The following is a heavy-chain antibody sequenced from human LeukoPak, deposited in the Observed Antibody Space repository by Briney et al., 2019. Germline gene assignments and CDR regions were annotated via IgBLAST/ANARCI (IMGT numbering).Heavy chain of an antibody. CDR2: INSSGSTI. Sequence: GGSLRLSCAASGFTFSDYYMSWIRQAPGKGLEWVSYINSSGSTIYYADSVKGRFTISRDNAKNSLYLQMNSLRAEDTAVYYCARDWDYGSGSYYNGYFDYWGQGTLVTVSS. D-gene: IGHD3-10*01. V-gene: IGHV3-11*01. CDR3: ARDWDYGSGSYYNGYFDY. J-gene: IGHJ4*02. CDR1: GFTFSDYY.